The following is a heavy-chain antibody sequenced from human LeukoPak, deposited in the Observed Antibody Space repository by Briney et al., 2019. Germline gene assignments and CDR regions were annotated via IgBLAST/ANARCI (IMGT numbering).Heavy chain of an antibody. J-gene: IGHJ3*02. V-gene: IGHV3-30*04. Sequence: GGSLRLSCAASGFTFSSYAMHWVRQAPGKGLEWVAVISYDGSNKYYPDSVKGRFTISRDNSKNTLYLQMNSLRAEDTAVYYCARNFLSVYYASSGQAFDIWGQGTMVTVSS. CDR3: ARNFLSVYYASSGQAFDI. CDR1: GFTFSSYA. D-gene: IGHD3-22*01. CDR2: ISYDGSNK.